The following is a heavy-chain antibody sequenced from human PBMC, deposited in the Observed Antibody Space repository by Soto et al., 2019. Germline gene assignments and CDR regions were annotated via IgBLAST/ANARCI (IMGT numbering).Heavy chain of an antibody. J-gene: IGHJ4*02. CDR2: ISGSGGST. V-gene: IGHV3-23*01. CDR1: GFTFSSYA. CDR3: AKGRSTDYYDSSGDDY. Sequence: GGSLRLSCAASGFTFSSYAMSWVRQAPGKGLEWVSAISGSGGSTYYADSVKGRFTISRDNSKNTLYLQMNSLRAGDTAVYYCAKGRSTDYYDSSGDDYWGQGTLVTVSS. D-gene: IGHD3-22*01.